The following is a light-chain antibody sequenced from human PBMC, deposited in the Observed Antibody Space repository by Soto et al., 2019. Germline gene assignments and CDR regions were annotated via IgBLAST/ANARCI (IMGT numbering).Light chain of an antibody. J-gene: IGKJ2*01. V-gene: IGKV3-20*01. CDR2: GAS. Sequence: EIVLTQSPGTLSLSPGERATLSCRASESITSNFLAWYQQKPGQAPRLLIYGASSRATGIPDRFSGSGSGRDFTLTINRLEPEDFAVYFCQQYGRSPLMYTFGQGTKLEIK. CDR3: QQYGRSPLMYT. CDR1: ESITSNF.